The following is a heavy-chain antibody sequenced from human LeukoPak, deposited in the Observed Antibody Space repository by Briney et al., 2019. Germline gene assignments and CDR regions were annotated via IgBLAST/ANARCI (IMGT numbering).Heavy chain of an antibody. D-gene: IGHD2-2*02. CDR3: ARGRGQYQLLYPRFDY. CDR1: GGSFSGYY. J-gene: IGHJ4*02. CDR2: INHSGST. V-gene: IGHV4-34*01. Sequence: SETLSLTCAVYGGSFSGYYWSWIRQPPGKGLEWIGEINHSGSTNYNPSLKSRVTISVDTSKNQFSLKPSSVTAADTAVYYCARGRGQYQLLYPRFDYWGQGTLVTVSS.